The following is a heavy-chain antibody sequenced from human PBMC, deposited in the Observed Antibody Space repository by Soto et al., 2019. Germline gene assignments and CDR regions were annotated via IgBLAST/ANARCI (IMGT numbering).Heavy chain of an antibody. Sequence: PGGSPRLSCAAPGSTFRIYSLRWVRQAPGEVLEWVSAISGSGGSTYYADSVKGRFTISRDNSKNTLYLQMNSLRAEDTAVYYCAKALLWFGELSPDAFDIWGQGTMVTVSS. V-gene: IGHV3-23*01. CDR3: AKALLWFGELSPDAFDI. CDR2: ISGSGGST. CDR1: GSTFRIYS. D-gene: IGHD3-10*01. J-gene: IGHJ3*02.